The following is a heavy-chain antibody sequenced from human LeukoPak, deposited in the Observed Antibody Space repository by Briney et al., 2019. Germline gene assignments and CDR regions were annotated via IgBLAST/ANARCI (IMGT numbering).Heavy chain of an antibody. D-gene: IGHD3-3*01. V-gene: IGHV3-23*01. CDR2: ISGSGGST. CDR3: AKTLTPQRITIFGVVMIDAFDI. CDR1: GFTFSSYA. Sequence: GGSLRLSCSAPGFTFSSYAMSWVRPAPGKGLEWVSAISGSGGSTYYADSVKGRFTISRDNSKNTLYLQMNSLRAEDTAVYYCAKTLTPQRITIFGVVMIDAFDIWGQGTMVTVSS. J-gene: IGHJ3*02.